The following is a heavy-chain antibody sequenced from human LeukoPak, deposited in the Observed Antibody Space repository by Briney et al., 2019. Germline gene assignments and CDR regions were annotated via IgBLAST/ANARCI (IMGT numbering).Heavy chain of an antibody. V-gene: IGHV3-15*01. Sequence: GGSLRLSCAASGFTFSNAWMSWVRQAPGKGLEWVGRIKSKTDGGTTDYAAPVKGRFTISKDDSKNTLYLQMNSLKTEDTAVYYCTRMNYGDYVVLFDYWGQGTLVTVSS. J-gene: IGHJ4*02. CDR3: TRMNYGDYVVLFDY. D-gene: IGHD4-17*01. CDR1: GFTFSNAW. CDR2: IKSKTDGGTT.